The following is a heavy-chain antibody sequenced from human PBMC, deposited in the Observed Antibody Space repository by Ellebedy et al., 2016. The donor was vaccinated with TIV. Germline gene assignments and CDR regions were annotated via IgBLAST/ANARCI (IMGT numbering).Heavy chain of an antibody. V-gene: IGHV4-39*01. D-gene: IGHD3-9*01. Sequence: SETLSLTXTVSGGSISRTTYYWGWIRQPPGKGLAWPGTIYYTGTTYHNPSLNSRVTISIDTSKNQFSLKLHSVTAADTAVYYCAADYDIVAGYYRGDAFDVWGQGAMVTVSS. CDR2: IYYTGTT. CDR1: GGSISRTTYY. CDR3: AADYDIVAGYYRGDAFDV. J-gene: IGHJ3*01.